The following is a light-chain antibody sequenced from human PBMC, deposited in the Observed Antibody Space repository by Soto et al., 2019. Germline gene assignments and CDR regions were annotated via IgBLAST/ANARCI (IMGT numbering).Light chain of an antibody. V-gene: IGLV2-14*01. CDR3: SSYTSSSTLV. Sequence: QSVLTQPASVSGSPGQSITISCTGTSSDAGGYNYVSWYQQHPGKAPKLMIYDVSNRPSGVSNRFSRSKSGNTASLTISGLQAEDEADYYCSSYTSSSTLVFGTGTKVTVL. CDR2: DVS. J-gene: IGLJ1*01. CDR1: SSDAGGYNY.